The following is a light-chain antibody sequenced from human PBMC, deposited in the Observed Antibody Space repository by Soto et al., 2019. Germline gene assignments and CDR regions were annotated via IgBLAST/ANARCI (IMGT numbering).Light chain of an antibody. J-gene: IGKJ4*01. Sequence: DIQMTQSPSSLSASIGDRVTITCQASQDINTYLNWYQQKPGKAPKLLIYDASKLERGVPSRFRGGGSGTDFTLTVTSLQPEDIATYFCQHYDNLLLTFGGGTKVELK. CDR3: QHYDNLLLT. V-gene: IGKV1-33*01. CDR1: QDINTY. CDR2: DAS.